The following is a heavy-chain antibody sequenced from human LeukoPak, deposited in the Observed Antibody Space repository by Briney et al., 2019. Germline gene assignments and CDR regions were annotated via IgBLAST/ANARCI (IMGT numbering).Heavy chain of an antibody. J-gene: IGHJ4*02. Sequence: ASVKVSCKASGYTFTGYYMHWVRQAPGQGLEWMGWINPNSGGTNYAQKFQGRVTMTRDTSISTAYMKLSRLRSDDTAVYYCARRLRGYYGSGSYYDFDYWGQGTLVTVSS. D-gene: IGHD3-10*01. CDR1: GYTFTGYY. CDR2: INPNSGGT. CDR3: ARRLRGYYGSGSYYDFDY. V-gene: IGHV1-2*02.